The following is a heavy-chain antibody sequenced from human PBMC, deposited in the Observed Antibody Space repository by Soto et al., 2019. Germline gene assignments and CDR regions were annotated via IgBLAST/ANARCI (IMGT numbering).Heavy chain of an antibody. CDR1: GITFSSYA. CDR2: INAGNGDT. Sequence: QVQLVQSGAEVKKPGASVKVSCKASGITFSSYAMRWVRQAPGQRLEWMGWINAGNGDTRYSQIFQGRVTLTRDTSASTVYLDLSSLRSEDTAIYYCARAISGYVTWGQGTLVTVSS. D-gene: IGHD5-12*01. V-gene: IGHV1-3*01. CDR3: ARAISGYVT. J-gene: IGHJ5*02.